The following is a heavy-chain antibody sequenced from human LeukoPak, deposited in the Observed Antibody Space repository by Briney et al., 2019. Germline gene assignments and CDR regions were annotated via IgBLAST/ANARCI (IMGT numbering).Heavy chain of an antibody. CDR1: GYTFTSYD. Sequence: GASVKVSCKASGYTFTSYDINWVRQATGQGLEWMGWMNPNSGNTGHAQKFQGRVTMTTDTSTNTAYMDLRSLRSDDTAVYFCARDPYDLLTGYYSGSGGDYWGQGTLVTVSS. CDR3: ARDPYDLLTGYYSGSGGDY. V-gene: IGHV1-8*01. D-gene: IGHD3-9*01. J-gene: IGHJ4*02. CDR2: MNPNSGNT.